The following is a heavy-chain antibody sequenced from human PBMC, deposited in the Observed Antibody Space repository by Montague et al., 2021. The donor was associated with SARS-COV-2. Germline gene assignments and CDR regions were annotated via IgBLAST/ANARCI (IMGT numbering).Heavy chain of an antibody. V-gene: IGHV4-61*01. J-gene: IGHJ6*02. CDR2: FYYSGST. Sequence: SETLSLTCTVSGGSVSSDSYYWSWIRQPPGKGLERIGYFYYSGSTNYNPSLKSRVTISVDTSKNQFSLKLTSVTAADTAVYFCARVYYDISAMDVWGQGTTVTVSS. CDR3: ARVYYDISAMDV. D-gene: IGHD3-9*01. CDR1: GGSVSSDSYY.